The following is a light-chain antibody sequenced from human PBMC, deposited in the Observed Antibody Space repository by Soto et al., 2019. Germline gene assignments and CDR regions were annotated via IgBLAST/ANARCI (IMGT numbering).Light chain of an antibody. V-gene: IGKV3-20*01. CDR2: GAS. CDR1: QSVSNNY. CDR3: QQSYTTPIT. J-gene: IGKJ5*01. Sequence: EIVLTQSPGTLSLSPGERATLSCRASQSVSNNYLAWYQQKPGQAPRLLIYGASNRATGIPDRFSGSGSGTEFTLTISSLQSEDFATYYCQQSYTTPITFGQGTRLEIK.